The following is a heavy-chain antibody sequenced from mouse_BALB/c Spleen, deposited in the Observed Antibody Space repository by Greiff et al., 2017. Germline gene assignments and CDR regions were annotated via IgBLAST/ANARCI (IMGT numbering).Heavy chain of an antibody. V-gene: IGHV2-9*02. J-gene: IGHJ3*01. Sequence: VQLQESGPGLVAPSQSLSITCTVSGFSLTSYGVHWVRQPPGKGLEWLGVIWAGGSTNYNSALMSRLSISKDNSKSQVFLKMNSLQTDDTAMYYCARSSYYDYDRGFAYWGQGTLVTVSA. CDR2: IWAGGST. CDR1: GFSLTSYG. CDR3: ARSSYYDYDRGFAY. D-gene: IGHD2-4*01.